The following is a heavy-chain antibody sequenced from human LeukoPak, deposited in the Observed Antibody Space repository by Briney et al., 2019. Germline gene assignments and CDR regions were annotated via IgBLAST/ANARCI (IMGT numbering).Heavy chain of an antibody. J-gene: IGHJ4*02. CDR3: AKSEQLVPSPFDY. D-gene: IGHD6-6*01. V-gene: IGHV3-9*01. CDR2: ISWNSGSI. Sequence: GGSLRLSCAASGFTFDDYAMHWVRQAPGKGLEWVSGISWNSGSIGYADSVKGRFTISRDNAKNSLYLQMNSLRAEDTALYYYAKSEQLVPSPFDYWGQGTLVTVSS. CDR1: GFTFDDYA.